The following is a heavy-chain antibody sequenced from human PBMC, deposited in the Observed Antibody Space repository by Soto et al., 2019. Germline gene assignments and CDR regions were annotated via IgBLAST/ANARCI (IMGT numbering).Heavy chain of an antibody. CDR3: ARRPDAFDT. Sequence: LRLSFAGSGSTFTDFTMTWVRQAPGKGLEWVSAISGDGLSTYYAGSVKGRFTISRDNSKTTLYLQMNSLRAEDTAVYYCARRPDAFDTWGRGTMVTV. CDR2: ISGDGLST. CDR1: GSTFTDFT. V-gene: IGHV3-23*01. J-gene: IGHJ3*02.